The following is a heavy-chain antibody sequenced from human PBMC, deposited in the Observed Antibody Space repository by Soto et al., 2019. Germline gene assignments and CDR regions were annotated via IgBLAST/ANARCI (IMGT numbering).Heavy chain of an antibody. CDR3: ASSSYGDYYFDY. V-gene: IGHV4-30-2*01. Sequence: SETLSLTCAVSGGSISSGGYSWSWIRQPPGKGLEWIGYIYHSGSTYYNPSLKSRVTISVDRSKNQFSLKLSSVTAADTAVYYCASSSYGDYYFDYWGQGTLVTVSS. CDR1: GGSISSGGYS. J-gene: IGHJ4*02. D-gene: IGHD4-17*01. CDR2: IYHSGST.